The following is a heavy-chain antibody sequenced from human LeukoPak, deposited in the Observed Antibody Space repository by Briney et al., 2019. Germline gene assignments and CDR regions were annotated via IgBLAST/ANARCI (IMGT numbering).Heavy chain of an antibody. D-gene: IGHD1-26*01. J-gene: IGHJ4*02. CDR2: INHSGST. CDR3: ASGSYYYFDY. V-gene: IGHV4-34*01. CDR1: GFAFSDYY. Sequence: GSLRLSCAASGFAFSDYYWSWIRQPPGKGLEWIGEINHSGSTNYNPSLKSRVTISVDTSKNQFSLKLSSVTAADTAVYYCASGSYYYFDYWGQGTLVTVSS.